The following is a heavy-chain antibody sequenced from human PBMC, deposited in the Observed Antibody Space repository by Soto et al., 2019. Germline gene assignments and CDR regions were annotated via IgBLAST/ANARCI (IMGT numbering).Heavy chain of an antibody. V-gene: IGHV3-23*01. J-gene: IGHJ4*02. CDR3: AKESTVGSPWDYLDS. D-gene: IGHD1-26*01. CDR2: IGIYANT. Sequence: EVELLESGGDLVQPGGSLRLSCAASGFTFSSYDINWVRQAPGKGLEWVSAIGIYANTYYAGSVKGSFTISRDDSKNKVYLQLNTLRVDDTCVYYCAKESTVGSPWDYLDSWGQGTLVIVSS. CDR1: GFTFSSYD.